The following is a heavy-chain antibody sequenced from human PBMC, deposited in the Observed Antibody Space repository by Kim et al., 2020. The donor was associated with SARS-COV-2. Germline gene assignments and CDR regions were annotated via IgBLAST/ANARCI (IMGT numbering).Heavy chain of an antibody. CDR3: ANLPLPGSGSYYFPLDY. Sequence: GGSLRLSCAASGFTFSSYAMSWVRQAPGKGLEWVSAISGSGGSTYYADSVKGRFTISRDNSKNTLYLQMNSLRAEDTAVYYCANLPLPGSGSYYFPLDYWGQGTLVTVSS. V-gene: IGHV3-23*01. CDR1: GFTFSSYA. D-gene: IGHD3-10*01. CDR2: ISGSGGST. J-gene: IGHJ4*02.